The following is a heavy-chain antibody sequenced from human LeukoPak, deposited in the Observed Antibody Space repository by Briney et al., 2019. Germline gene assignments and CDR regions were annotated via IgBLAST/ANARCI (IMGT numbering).Heavy chain of an antibody. CDR2: IYSGGST. V-gene: IGHV4-4*07. CDR3: ARARFWGRPGIAVAGTKRGNFDY. CDR1: GGSISSYY. Sequence: SETLSLTCTVSGGSISSYYWSWIRQPAGKGLEWIGRIYSGGSTNYNPSLKSRVTMSVDTPKNQFSLKLTSVTAADTAIYYCARARFWGRPGIAVAGTKRGNFDYWGQGTLVTVSS. J-gene: IGHJ4*02. D-gene: IGHD6-19*01.